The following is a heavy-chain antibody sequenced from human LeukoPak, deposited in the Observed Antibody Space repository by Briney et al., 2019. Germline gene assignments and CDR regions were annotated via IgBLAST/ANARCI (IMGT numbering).Heavy chain of an antibody. D-gene: IGHD4-11*01. CDR1: GFTFSTYS. CDR2: ISSGSSTI. J-gene: IGHJ4*02. Sequence: PGGSLRLSCAASGFTFSTYSMNWVRQAPGRGLEWVSYISSGSSTIYYADSVRGRFTISRDNANNSLYLQMSSLRAEDTAVYYCSRAEATTVNTGDYWGQGTLVTVSS. V-gene: IGHV3-48*01. CDR3: SRAEATTVNTGDY.